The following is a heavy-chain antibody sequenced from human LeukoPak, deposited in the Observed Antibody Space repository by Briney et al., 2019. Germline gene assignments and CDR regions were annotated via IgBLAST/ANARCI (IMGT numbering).Heavy chain of an antibody. CDR3: ASHQWLGLAHSDY. CDR2: INHSGST. V-gene: IGHV4-34*01. CDR1: GGSFSGYY. J-gene: IGHJ4*02. Sequence: SETLSLTCAVYGGSFSGYYWSWIRQPPGKGLEWIGEINHSGSTNYNPSLKSRVTISVDTSKNQFSLKLSSVTAAGTAVYYCASHQWLGLAHSDYWGQGTLVTVSS. D-gene: IGHD6-19*01.